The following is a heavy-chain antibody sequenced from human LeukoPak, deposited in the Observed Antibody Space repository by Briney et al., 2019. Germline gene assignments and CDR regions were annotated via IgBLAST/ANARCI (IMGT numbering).Heavy chain of an antibody. CDR3: ARRGTTMGDFDY. V-gene: IGHV5-51*01. J-gene: IGHJ4*02. CDR1: GYSFTSYW. D-gene: IGHD4-23*01. CDR2: IYPGDSDT. Sequence: TGESLKISRKGSGYSFTSYWIGWVRQMPGKGLEWMGIIYPGDSDTRYSPPFQGQVTISADRSIRTTYLQWSSLKASDTAMYYCARRGTTMGDFDYWGQGTLVSVSS.